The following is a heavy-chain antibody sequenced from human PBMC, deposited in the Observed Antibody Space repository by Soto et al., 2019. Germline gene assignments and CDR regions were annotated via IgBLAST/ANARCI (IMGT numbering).Heavy chain of an antibody. CDR1: GLIFNTCA. CDR2: IDGSGDAT. V-gene: IGHV3-23*01. CDR3: AKESARRHTDFDY. J-gene: IGHJ4*02. Sequence: EVKLLETGGGLVQPGGSLRLSCAASGLIFNTCAMSWVRQAPGKGLECVSAIDGSGDATFYADSVKGRFTISRDNSRDTLYLQMNNLRAEDTAVYYCAKESARRHTDFDYWGQGILVTVSS.